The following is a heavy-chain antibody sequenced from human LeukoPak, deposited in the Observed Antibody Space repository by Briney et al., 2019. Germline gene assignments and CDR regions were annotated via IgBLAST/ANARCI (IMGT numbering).Heavy chain of an antibody. CDR1: GFTFSSYG. CDR2: IWYDGSNK. CDR3: AKDGSRGYSSSSGYYYYMDV. D-gene: IGHD6-6*01. Sequence: GGSLRLSCAASGFTFSSYGMHWVRQAPGKGLEWVAVIWYDGSNKYYADSVKGRFTISRDNSKNTLYLQMNSLIAEDTAVYYCAKDGSRGYSSSSGYYYYMDVWGKGTTVTVSS. J-gene: IGHJ6*03. V-gene: IGHV3-33*06.